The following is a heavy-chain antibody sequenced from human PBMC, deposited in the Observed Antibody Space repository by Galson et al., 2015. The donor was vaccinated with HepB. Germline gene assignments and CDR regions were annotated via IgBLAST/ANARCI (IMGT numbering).Heavy chain of an antibody. D-gene: IGHD1-26*01. Sequence: SLRLSCAASGFTFSSSSMNWVRQAPGKGLEWVSSVSSISSHIYYADSVRGRFTISRDNAKNSLYLQMNSLRAEDTAVYYCARLIVGADYYFDYWGQGTLVTVSS. CDR2: VSSISSHI. CDR3: ARLIVGADYYFDY. J-gene: IGHJ4*02. V-gene: IGHV3-21*01. CDR1: GFTFSSSS.